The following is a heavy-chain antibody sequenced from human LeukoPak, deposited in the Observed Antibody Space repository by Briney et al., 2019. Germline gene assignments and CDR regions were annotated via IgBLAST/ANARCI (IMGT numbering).Heavy chain of an antibody. CDR3: ARERTYYDFWSGYSDDAFDI. CDR2: ISSSSSII. CDR1: GFTFSSYS. V-gene: IGHV3-48*04. J-gene: IGHJ3*02. D-gene: IGHD3-3*01. Sequence: GGSLRLSCAASGFTFSSYSMNWVRQAPGKGLEWVSYISSSSSIIYYADSVKGRFTISRDSAKNTLYLQMNSLRAADTAVYYCARERTYYDFWSGYSDDAFDIWGQGTMVTVSS.